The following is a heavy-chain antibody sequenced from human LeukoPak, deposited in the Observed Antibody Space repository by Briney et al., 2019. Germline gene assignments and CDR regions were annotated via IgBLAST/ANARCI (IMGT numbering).Heavy chain of an antibody. Sequence: GASVKVSCKASGYTFTGYYMHWVRQAPGQGLEWMGWINPNSGGTNYAQKFQGRVTMTRDTSISTAYMELSRLRSDDTAVYYCARNQKFGSYNWNDFGNDAFGIWGQGTMVTVSS. J-gene: IGHJ3*02. V-gene: IGHV1-2*02. CDR2: INPNSGGT. CDR3: ARNQKFGSYNWNDFGNDAFGI. D-gene: IGHD1-1*01. CDR1: GYTFTGYY.